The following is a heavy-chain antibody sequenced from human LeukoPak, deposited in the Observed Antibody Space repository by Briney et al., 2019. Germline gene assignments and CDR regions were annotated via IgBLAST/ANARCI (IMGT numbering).Heavy chain of an antibody. J-gene: IGHJ5*02. Sequence: GGSLRLSCTASGFSFGDYAMSWVRQAPGRGLEWVSSIRPSGDNTYYGDSVKGRFTISRDNSKNTVYLQMNNMRVDDTAVYYCARVAGWHWFDPWGQGTLVTVSS. CDR3: ARVAGWHWFDP. CDR2: IRPSGDNT. V-gene: IGHV3-23*01. CDR1: GFSFGDYA. D-gene: IGHD6-19*01.